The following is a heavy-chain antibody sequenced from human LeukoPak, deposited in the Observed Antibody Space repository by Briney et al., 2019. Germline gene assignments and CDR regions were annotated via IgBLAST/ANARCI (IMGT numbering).Heavy chain of an antibody. J-gene: IGHJ4*02. CDR1: GYTFTGYY. Sequence: ASVKVSCKASGYTFTGYYMHWVRQAPGPGLEWMGWINPNSGGTNYAQKFQGRVTMTRDTSISTAYMELSRLRSDDTAVYYCARNDYYGSGETGFDYWGQGTLVTVSS. V-gene: IGHV1-2*02. CDR2: INPNSGGT. D-gene: IGHD3-10*01. CDR3: ARNDYYGSGETGFDY.